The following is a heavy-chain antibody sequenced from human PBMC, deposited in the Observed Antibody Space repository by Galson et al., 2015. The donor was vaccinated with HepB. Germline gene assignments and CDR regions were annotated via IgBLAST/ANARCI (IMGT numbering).Heavy chain of an antibody. Sequence: SLRLSCAASGFTVSSNYMSWVRQAPGKGLEWVSVIYSGGSTYYADSVKGRFTISRDNSKNTLYLQMNSLRAEDTAVYYCARGRGRVVPAAMRLYYYYGMDVWGQGTTVTVSS. V-gene: IGHV3-53*01. CDR3: ARGRGRVVPAAMRLYYYYGMDV. CDR1: GFTVSSNY. CDR2: IYSGGST. D-gene: IGHD2-2*01. J-gene: IGHJ6*02.